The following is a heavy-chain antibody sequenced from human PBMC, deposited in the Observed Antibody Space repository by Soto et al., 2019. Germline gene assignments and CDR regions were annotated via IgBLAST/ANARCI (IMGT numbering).Heavy chain of an antibody. Sequence: GGSLRLSCAASGFTFSSYAMSWVRQAPGKGLEWVSAISGSGGSTYYADSVKGRFTISRDNSKNTLYLQMNSLRAEDTAVYYCAKKVWNYEYYYYGMDVWGQGTTVTVSS. CDR3: AKKVWNYEYYYYGMDV. CDR1: GFTFSSYA. CDR2: ISGSGGST. D-gene: IGHD1-7*01. J-gene: IGHJ6*02. V-gene: IGHV3-23*01.